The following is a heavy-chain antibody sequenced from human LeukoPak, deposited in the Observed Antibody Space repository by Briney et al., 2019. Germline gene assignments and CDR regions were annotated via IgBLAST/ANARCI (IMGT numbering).Heavy chain of an antibody. J-gene: IGHJ6*03. CDR3: ARRGGGNYYYYMDV. Sequence: GGSLRLSCVASGFTFSSYAMHWVRQTPGKVLEYVSGINSNGGSTHYANSVKGRFTISRDNAKNSLYPQMNSLRAGDTAVYYWARRGGGNYYYYMDVWGKGTTVTVSS. CDR2: INSNGGST. CDR1: GFTFSSYA. V-gene: IGHV3-64*01. D-gene: IGHD3-16*01.